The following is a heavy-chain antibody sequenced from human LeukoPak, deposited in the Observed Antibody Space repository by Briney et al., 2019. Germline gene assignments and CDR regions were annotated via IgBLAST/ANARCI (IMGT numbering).Heavy chain of an antibody. CDR2: INHSGST. Sequence: GSLRLSCAASGFTFSSYAMSWVRQAPGKGLEWIGEINHSGSTNYNPSLKSRVTISVDTSKNQFSLKLSSVTAADTAVYYCARGRHDYVWGSYRYTRLYYFDYWGQGTLVTVSS. J-gene: IGHJ4*02. D-gene: IGHD3-16*02. CDR1: GFTFSSYA. CDR3: ARGRHDYVWGSYRYTRLYYFDY. V-gene: IGHV4-34*01.